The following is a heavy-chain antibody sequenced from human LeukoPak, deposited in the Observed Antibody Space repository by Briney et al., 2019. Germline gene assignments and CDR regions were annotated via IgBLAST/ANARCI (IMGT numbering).Heavy chain of an antibody. CDR1: GYTFTSYD. D-gene: IGHD6-19*01. CDR2: MNPNSGNT. V-gene: IGHV1-8*03. J-gene: IGHJ4*02. CDR3: ARGLRQWLGIDY. Sequence: ASVKVSCKASGYTFTSYDINWVRQATGQGLEWMGWMNPNSGNTGYAHKFQGRVTITRNTSISTAYMELSSLRSEDTAVYYCARGLRQWLGIDYWGQGTLVTVSS.